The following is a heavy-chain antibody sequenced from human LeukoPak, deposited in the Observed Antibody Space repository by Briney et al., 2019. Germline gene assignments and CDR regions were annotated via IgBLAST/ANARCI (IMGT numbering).Heavy chain of an antibody. CDR3: AKADIVVVVAANLDY. CDR1: GFTFSSYG. J-gene: IGHJ4*02. D-gene: IGHD2-15*01. V-gene: IGHV3-30*18. Sequence: PGGSLRLSCAASGFTFSSYGMHWVRQAPGKGLEWVAVISYDGSNKYYADSVKGRFTISRDNSKNTLCLQMNSLGAEDTAVYYCAKADIVVVVAANLDYWGQGTLVTVSS. CDR2: ISYDGSNK.